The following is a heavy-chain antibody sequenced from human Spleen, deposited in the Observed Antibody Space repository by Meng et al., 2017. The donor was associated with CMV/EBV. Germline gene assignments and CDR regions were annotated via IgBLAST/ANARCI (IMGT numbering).Heavy chain of an antibody. CDR3: ARDRNNDY. Sequence: GESLKISCAASGFTFRSYAMSWVRQAPGKGLEWVSSISSSSSYIYYADSVKGRFTISRDNAKNSLYLQMNSLRAEDTAVYYCARDRNNDYWGQGTLVTVSS. D-gene: IGHD1/OR15-1a*01. CDR1: GFTFRSYA. V-gene: IGHV3-21*04. J-gene: IGHJ4*02. CDR2: ISSSSSYI.